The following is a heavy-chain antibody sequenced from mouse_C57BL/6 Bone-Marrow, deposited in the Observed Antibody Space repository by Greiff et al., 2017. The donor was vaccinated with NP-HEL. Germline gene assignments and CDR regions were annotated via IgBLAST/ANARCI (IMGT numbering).Heavy chain of an antibody. J-gene: IGHJ1*03. D-gene: IGHD3-1*01. CDR2: IDPSDSET. CDR1: GYTFTSYW. V-gene: IGHV1-52*01. CDR3: ARGSSSFDV. Sequence: QVQLQQSGAELVRPGSSVKLSCKASGYTFTSYWLHWVKQRPIQGLEWIGNIDPSDSETHYNQKFKDKATLTVDKSSSTAYMQLSSLTSEDSAVYYCARGSSSFDVWGTGTTVTVSS.